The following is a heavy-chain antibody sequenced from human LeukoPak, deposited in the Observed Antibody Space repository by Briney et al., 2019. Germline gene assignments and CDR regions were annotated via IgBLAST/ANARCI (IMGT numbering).Heavy chain of an antibody. CDR3: TRDRGAYNLYDY. V-gene: IGHV3-49*03. J-gene: IGHJ4*02. Sequence: LSLTCAVYGGSFSGYYWSWIRQPPGKGLEWVGFIRSKAYGETADYAASVKGRFTISRDDSKAIAYLQMNSLKTEDTAVYHCTRDRGAYNLYDYWGQGTLVTVS. CDR1: GGSFSGYY. D-gene: IGHD1-1*01. CDR2: IRSKAYGETA.